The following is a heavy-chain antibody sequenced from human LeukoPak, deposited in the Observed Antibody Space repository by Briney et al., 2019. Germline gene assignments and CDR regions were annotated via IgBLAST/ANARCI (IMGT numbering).Heavy chain of an antibody. V-gene: IGHV3-48*03. CDR2: ISKNSDT. D-gene: IGHD3-10*01. J-gene: IGHJ6*03. CDR3: AKVGDLRIYYYYYMDV. CDR1: GFSFSSFE. Sequence: GGCLRLSCVVSGFSFSSFEMNWVRQVPGKGLEWVAYISKNSDTHYADSVKGRFTISRDNARQSLYLQMNSLRAEDTAVYYCAKVGDLRIYYYYYMDVWGKGTTVTVSS.